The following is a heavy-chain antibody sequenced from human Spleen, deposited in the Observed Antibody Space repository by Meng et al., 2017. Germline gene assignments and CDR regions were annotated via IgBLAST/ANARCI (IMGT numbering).Heavy chain of an antibody. V-gene: IGHV4-30-4*01. CDR3: KTSAAGGGGLGS. J-gene: IGHJ5*02. D-gene: IGHD3-16*01. CDR1: GDSISSDYF. CDR2: IYQGGST. Sequence: QLQLQESGPGLVKPSQTLSLTCTVSGDSISSDYFWSWIRQPPGKGLGWFGYIYQGGSTPHNPPLRSGITISKNPSKNPFPQKVSFVTATDPGVYYCKTSAAGGGGLGSWGQGTLVTVSS.